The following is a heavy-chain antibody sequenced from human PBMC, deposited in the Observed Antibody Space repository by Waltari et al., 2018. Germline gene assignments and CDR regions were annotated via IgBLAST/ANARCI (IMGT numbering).Heavy chain of an antibody. CDR3: ARGVAMNDDY. V-gene: IGHV3-7*01. Sequence: EVHLVESGGGLVQPGGSRRLSCKASGFTFSTFWMSWLRQAPGMGLEWVAHVKQDGNEKYYVDSVKGRFTISRDNAKNSLYLQMNSLRVEDTAVYYCARGVAMNDDYWGQGTLVTVSS. CDR2: VKQDGNEK. D-gene: IGHD5-12*01. J-gene: IGHJ4*02. CDR1: GFTFSTFW.